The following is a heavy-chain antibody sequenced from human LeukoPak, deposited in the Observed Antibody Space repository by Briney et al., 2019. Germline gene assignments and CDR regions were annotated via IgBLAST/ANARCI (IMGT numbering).Heavy chain of an antibody. CDR2: ISSSGSTI. CDR3: ARGMDIVVVPAAFDY. D-gene: IGHD2-2*03. J-gene: IGHJ4*02. CDR1: GFTFSDYY. Sequence: GGSLRLSCAASGFTFSDYYMSWIRQAPGKGLEWVSYISSSGSTIYYADSVKGRFTISRDNAKNSLYLQMNSLRAEDTAVYYCARGMDIVVVPAAFDYWGQGTLVTVSS. V-gene: IGHV3-11*04.